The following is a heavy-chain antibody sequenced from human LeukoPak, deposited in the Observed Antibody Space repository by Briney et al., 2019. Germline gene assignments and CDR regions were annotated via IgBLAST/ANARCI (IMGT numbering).Heavy chain of an antibody. J-gene: IGHJ2*01. CDR1: GGSFSGYY. CDR2: INHSGST. CDR3: ASQGATFGDYDILTGYYPRFWYFDL. Sequence: PSETLSLTCAVYGGSFSGYYWAWIRQPPGKGLEWIGVINHSGSTNYNPSLKSRVTISIDTSKNQFSLKLSSVTAADTAAYYCASQGATFGDYDILTGYYPRFWYFDLWGRGTLVTVSS. D-gene: IGHD3-9*01. V-gene: IGHV4-34*01.